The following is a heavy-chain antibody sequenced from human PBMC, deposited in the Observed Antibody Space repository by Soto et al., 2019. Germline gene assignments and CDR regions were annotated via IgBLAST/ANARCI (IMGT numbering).Heavy chain of an antibody. J-gene: IGHJ5*02. Sequence: ASVKVSCKASGYTFISYYIHWVRQAPGQGLEWMGTINPRGGDTRYAQKFEGRVTMSRDMSTSTVYMEVHSLRSDDTAVYYCARGSPSSTRLGRFDPWGLGTLVTVSS. CDR3: ARGSPSSTRLGRFDP. D-gene: IGHD2-2*01. CDR1: GYTFISYY. V-gene: IGHV1-46*01. CDR2: INPRGGDT.